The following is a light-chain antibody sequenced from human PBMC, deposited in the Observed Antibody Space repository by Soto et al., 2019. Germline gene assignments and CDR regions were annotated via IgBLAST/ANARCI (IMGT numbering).Light chain of an antibody. CDR3: QQHYKTPQT. V-gene: IGKV4-1*01. CDR2: WAS. J-gene: IGKJ1*01. CDR1: QSVLHSSNNKNY. Sequence: DIVMTQSPDSLAVSLGERATINCKSSQSVLHSSNNKNYLVWYQQKPGQPPKLLIYWASTRQSGVPDRFSGSGSGTDFTLTISSLQAEDVAVYYCQQHYKTPQTFGQGTKVEIK.